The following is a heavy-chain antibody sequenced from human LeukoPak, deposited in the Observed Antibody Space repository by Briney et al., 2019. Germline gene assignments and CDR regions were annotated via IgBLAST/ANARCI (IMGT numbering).Heavy chain of an antibody. CDR2: VNPNSGHT. CDR3: ARGAPGSYCSGGSCPYFDY. J-gene: IGHJ4*02. Sequence: ASVKVSCKASGYTFTSYDVDWVRQATGQGLEWMGWVNPNSGHTGYAQKFQGRVTLTTNTSVSTAYMELSSLRSEDTAIYYCARGAPGSYCSGGSCPYFDYWGQGTLVSVSS. CDR1: GYTFTSYD. V-gene: IGHV1-8*01. D-gene: IGHD2-15*01.